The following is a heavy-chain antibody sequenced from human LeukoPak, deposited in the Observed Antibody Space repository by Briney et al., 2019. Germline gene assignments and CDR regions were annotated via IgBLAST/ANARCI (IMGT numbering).Heavy chain of an antibody. CDR2: INHNGST. CDR1: GGSFSGYY. Sequence: PSETLSLTCAVYGGSFSGYYWSWIRQPPGKGLEWIGEINHNGSTNYNPSLKSRVTISVDTSKNQFSLKLSSVTAADTAVYYCARRRFIVVVVAATQAWFDPWGQGTLVTVSS. D-gene: IGHD2-15*01. J-gene: IGHJ5*02. CDR3: ARRRFIVVVVAATQAWFDP. V-gene: IGHV4-34*01.